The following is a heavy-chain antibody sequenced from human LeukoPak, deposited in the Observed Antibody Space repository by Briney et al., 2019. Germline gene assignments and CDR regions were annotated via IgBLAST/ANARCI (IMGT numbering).Heavy chain of an antibody. J-gene: IGHJ6*03. CDR3: ARDQMQQLVDYYYMDV. CDR2: IIPIFGTA. V-gene: IGHV1-69*05. Sequence: SVKVSCKASGGTFSSYAISWVRQAPGQGLEWMGRIIPIFGTANYAQKFQGRVTITTDESTSTAYMVLSSLRSEDTAVYYCARDQMQQLVDYYYMDVWGKGTTVTVSS. CDR1: GGTFSSYA. D-gene: IGHD6-6*01.